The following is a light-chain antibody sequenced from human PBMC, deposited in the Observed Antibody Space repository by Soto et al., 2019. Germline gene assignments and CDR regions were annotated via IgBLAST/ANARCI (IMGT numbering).Light chain of an antibody. V-gene: IGKV3-11*01. CDR2: DAF. J-gene: IGKJ5*01. CDR1: QTVSSY. Sequence: EIVLTHSPATLSLSPGERATLSCRASQTVSSYLAWYQQKPGQTPRLLIYDAFNRATGIPARFSGSGSGTDFTLTISSLEPEDFAVYYCQQRSNWPLTFGQGTRLEIK. CDR3: QQRSNWPLT.